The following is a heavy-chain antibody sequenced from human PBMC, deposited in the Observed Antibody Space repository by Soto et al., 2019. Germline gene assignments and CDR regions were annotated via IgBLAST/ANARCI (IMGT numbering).Heavy chain of an antibody. CDR2: ISGSGGST. J-gene: IGHJ5*02. CDR1: GFTFSSYA. D-gene: IGHD6-13*01. Sequence: EVQLLESGGGLVQPGGSLRLSCAASGFTFSSYAMSWVRQAPGKGLEWVSAISGSGGSTYYADSVKGRFTISRDNSKNTLYLQMNSLRAEDTAVYYCAKDRGVADLRTAAGPINWFDPWGQGTLVTVSS. V-gene: IGHV3-23*01. CDR3: AKDRGVADLRTAAGPINWFDP.